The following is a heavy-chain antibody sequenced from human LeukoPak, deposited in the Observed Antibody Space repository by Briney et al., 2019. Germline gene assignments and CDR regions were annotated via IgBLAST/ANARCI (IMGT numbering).Heavy chain of an antibody. V-gene: IGHV3-21*01. Sequence: PGGSLRLSCATSGFAFRSYSMNWVRPAPGKGLEWVSSISSRSSYIYYADSVKGRFTISKDSSKNSLYLQMNSLRAEDTAVYYCTRDRDDDSSGSIDDAFDIWGQGTMVTVSS. J-gene: IGHJ3*02. CDR3: TRDRDDDSSGSIDDAFDI. CDR2: ISSRSSYI. D-gene: IGHD3-22*01. CDR1: GFAFRSYS.